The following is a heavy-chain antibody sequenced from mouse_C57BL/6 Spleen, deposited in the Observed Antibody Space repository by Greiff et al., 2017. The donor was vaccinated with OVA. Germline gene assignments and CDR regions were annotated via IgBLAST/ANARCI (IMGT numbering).Heavy chain of an antibody. CDR2: ISSGSSTI. CDR3: ARGDLYDYDDAMDY. V-gene: IGHV5-17*01. D-gene: IGHD2-4*01. CDR1: GFTFSDYG. Sequence: EVKLVESGGGLVKPGGSLKLSCAASGFTFSDYGMHWVRQAPEKGLEWVAYISSGSSTIYYADTVKGRFTISRDNAKNTLFLQMTSLRSEDTAMYYCARGDLYDYDDAMDYWGQGTSVTVSS. J-gene: IGHJ4*01.